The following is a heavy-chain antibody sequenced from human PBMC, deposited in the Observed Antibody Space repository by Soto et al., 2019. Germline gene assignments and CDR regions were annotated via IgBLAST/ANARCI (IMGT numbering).Heavy chain of an antibody. CDR1: GFTFSSYA. Sequence: GGSLRLSCAASGFTFSSYAMSWVRQAPGKGLEWVSAISGSGGSTYYADSVKGRFTISRDNSKNTLYLQMNSLRAEDTAVYYCAKDSGIAATRPYYFDYWGQGTLVTVSS. D-gene: IGHD6-13*01. J-gene: IGHJ4*02. CDR3: AKDSGIAATRPYYFDY. V-gene: IGHV3-23*01. CDR2: ISGSGGST.